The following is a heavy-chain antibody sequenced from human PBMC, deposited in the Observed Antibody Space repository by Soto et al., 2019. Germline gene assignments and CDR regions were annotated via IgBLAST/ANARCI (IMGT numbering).Heavy chain of an antibody. Sequence: QITLKESGPTLVKPTQTLTLTCTFSGFSLSTSGVGVGWIRQPPGKALEWLALIYWDDDKRYSPSLKSRLTITKDTSKNQVVLTMTNMDPVDTATYYCAHIRFRYDFWSARDAFDIWGQGTMVTASS. CDR1: GFSLSTSGVG. J-gene: IGHJ3*02. CDR2: IYWDDDK. D-gene: IGHD3-3*01. CDR3: AHIRFRYDFWSARDAFDI. V-gene: IGHV2-5*02.